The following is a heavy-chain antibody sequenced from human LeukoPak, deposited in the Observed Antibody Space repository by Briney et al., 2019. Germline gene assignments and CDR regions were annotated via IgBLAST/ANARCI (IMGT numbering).Heavy chain of an antibody. J-gene: IGHJ6*02. D-gene: IGHD3-3*01. Sequence: PGGSLRLSCAASGFTFSSYGMHWGRQAPGKGLEWVAVISYDGSNKYYADSVKGRFTISRDNSKNTLYLQMNSLRAEDTAVYYCAKTIFGVVIKAAYGMDVWGQGTTVTVSS. CDR2: ISYDGSNK. V-gene: IGHV3-30*18. CDR3: AKTIFGVVIKAAYGMDV. CDR1: GFTFSSYG.